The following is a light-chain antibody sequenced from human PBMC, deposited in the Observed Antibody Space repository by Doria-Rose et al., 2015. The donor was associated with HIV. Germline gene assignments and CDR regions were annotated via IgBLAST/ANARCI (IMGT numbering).Light chain of an antibody. Sequence: DIQMTPSPSSLSASVGDRVTITCRASQSISSYLNWYQQKPGKAPKLLIYAASSLQSGVPSRFSGSGSGTDFTLTINSLQPEDFAADYCKKSCCTTSTFGQGTKLEIK. CDR2: AAS. J-gene: IGKJ2*02. CDR3: KKSCCTTST. CDR1: QSISSY. V-gene: IGKV1-39*01.